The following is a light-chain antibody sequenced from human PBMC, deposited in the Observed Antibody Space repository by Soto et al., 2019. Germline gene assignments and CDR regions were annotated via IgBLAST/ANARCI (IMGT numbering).Light chain of an antibody. Sequence: DIVMTQSPDSLAVSLGERATINCKSSQSVLYSSNNKNYLAWYQQKPGQPPKLLIYWASTRESGVPDRFSGSGSWTDFTLTISSLQAEDVAVYYCQQYYSPGYTFGQGTKLEIK. V-gene: IGKV4-1*01. J-gene: IGKJ2*01. CDR3: QQYYSPGYT. CDR2: WAS. CDR1: QSVLYSSNNKNY.